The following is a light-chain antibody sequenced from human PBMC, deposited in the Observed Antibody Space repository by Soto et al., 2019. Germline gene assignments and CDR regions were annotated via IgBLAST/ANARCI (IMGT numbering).Light chain of an antibody. CDR3: QQYAGSLYS. Sequence: EIVLTQSPGTLSLSPGERATLSCRANQSVSSNYLAWYQQKPGQAPRLLIYGGSSRATGIPDRFSGSGSGTDFTLTIIRLEPEDFAVYYCQQYAGSLYSFGQGTNLEIK. V-gene: IGKV3-20*01. CDR2: GGS. CDR1: QSVSSNY. J-gene: IGKJ2*03.